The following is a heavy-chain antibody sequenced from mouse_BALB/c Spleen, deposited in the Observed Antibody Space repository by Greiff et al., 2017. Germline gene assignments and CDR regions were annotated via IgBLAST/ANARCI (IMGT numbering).Heavy chain of an antibody. Sequence: EVKLVESGGGLVQPGGSLKLSCAASGFTFSSYTMSWVRQTPEKRLEWVAYISNGGGSTYYPDTVKGRFTISRDNAKNTLYLQMSSLKSEDTTMYYCARRGESYYGHYAMDYWGQGTSVTVSS. CDR2: ISNGGGST. CDR3: ARRGESYYGHYAMDY. CDR1: GFTFSSYT. D-gene: IGHD1-2*01. J-gene: IGHJ4*01. V-gene: IGHV5-12-2*01.